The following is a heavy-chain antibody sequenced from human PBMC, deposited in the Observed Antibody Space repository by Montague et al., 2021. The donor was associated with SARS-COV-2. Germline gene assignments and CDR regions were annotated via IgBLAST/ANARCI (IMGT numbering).Heavy chain of an antibody. V-gene: IGHV4-59*01. J-gene: IGHJ3*02. CDR3: ARRGLGYCSGGSCPNAFDI. D-gene: IGHD2-15*01. CDR2: IYYSGST. Sequence: SETLSLTCTVSGGSISSYYWSWIRQPPGKGLEWIGYIYYSGSTNYNPSLKSRVTISVDTSKNQFSLKLSSVTAAETAVYYCARRGLGYCSGGSCPNAFDIWGQGTMVTVSS. CDR1: GGSISSYY.